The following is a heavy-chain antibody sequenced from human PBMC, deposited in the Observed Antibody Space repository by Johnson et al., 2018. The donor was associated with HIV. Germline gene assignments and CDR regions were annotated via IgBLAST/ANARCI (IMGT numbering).Heavy chain of an antibody. CDR3: TTDWSMVRGVMDAFDI. V-gene: IGHV3-15*01. D-gene: IGHD3-10*01. Sequence: VQLVESGGGLVQPGRSLRLSCVASGFTFDDDVMHWVRQTPGKGLEWVGRIKSKSDGGTTDYAAPLKGRFTISRDDSKNTLYLQINSLKSEDTAVYYCTTDWSMVRGVMDAFDIWGQGTMVTVCS. J-gene: IGHJ3*02. CDR2: IKSKSDGGTT. CDR1: GFTFDDDV.